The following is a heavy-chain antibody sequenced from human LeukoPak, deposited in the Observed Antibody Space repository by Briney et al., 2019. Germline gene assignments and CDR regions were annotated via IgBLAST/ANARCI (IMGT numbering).Heavy chain of an antibody. J-gene: IGHJ6*03. CDR1: GGSISSYY. Sequence: PSETLSLTCTVSGGSISSYYWSWIRQPAGKGLEWIGRIYTSGSTNYNPSLKSRVTMSVDTSKNQFSLKLSSVTAADTAVSYCARSGNLRFLEWLPYYYYYMDVWGKGTTVTVSS. CDR3: ARSGNLRFLEWLPYYYYYMDV. D-gene: IGHD3-3*01. V-gene: IGHV4-4*07. CDR2: IYTSGST.